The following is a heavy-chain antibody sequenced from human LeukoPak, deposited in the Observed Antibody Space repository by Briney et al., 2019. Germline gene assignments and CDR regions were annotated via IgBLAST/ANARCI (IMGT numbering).Heavy chain of an antibody. CDR3: AIHYYDSSGYYKYYFDY. Sequence: ASVKVSCTASGYTFTSYGISWVRQAPGQGLEWMGWISAYNGNTNYAQKLQGRVTMTTDTSTSTAYMELRSLRSDNTAVYYCAIHYYDSSGYYKYYFDYWGQGTLVTVSS. D-gene: IGHD3-22*01. CDR1: GYTFTSYG. CDR2: ISAYNGNT. J-gene: IGHJ4*02. V-gene: IGHV1-18*01.